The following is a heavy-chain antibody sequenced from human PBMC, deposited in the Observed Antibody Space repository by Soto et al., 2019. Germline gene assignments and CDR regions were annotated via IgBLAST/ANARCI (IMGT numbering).Heavy chain of an antibody. CDR2: IYTSGST. Sequence: SETLSLTCTVSGGSISSYYWSWIRQPAGKGLEWIGRIYTSGSTNYNPSLKSRVTMSVDTSKNQFSLKLSSVTAADTAVYYCARDDSTTGTTKSYYYYYGMDVWGQGTTVTVS. CDR3: ARDDSTTGTTKSYYYYYGMDV. D-gene: IGHD1-1*01. CDR1: GGSISSYY. V-gene: IGHV4-4*07. J-gene: IGHJ6*02.